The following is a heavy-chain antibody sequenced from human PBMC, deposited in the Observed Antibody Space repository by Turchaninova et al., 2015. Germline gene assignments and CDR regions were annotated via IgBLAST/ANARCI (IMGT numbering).Heavy chain of an antibody. CDR1: GGSFGGYY. CDR3: ARVGYFDY. V-gene: IGHV4-34*01. J-gene: IGHJ4*02. Sequence: QVQLQQWGAGLLKPSETLSLTCAVYGGSFGGYYWSWIRPPPGKGLEWIGEINHSGSTNYNPSLKSRVTISVDTSKNQFSLKLSSVTAADTAVYYCARVGYFDYWGQGTLVTVSS. CDR2: INHSGST.